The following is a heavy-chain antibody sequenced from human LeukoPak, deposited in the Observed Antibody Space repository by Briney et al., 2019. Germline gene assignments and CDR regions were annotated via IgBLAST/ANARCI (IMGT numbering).Heavy chain of an antibody. CDR3: ARVDYYGSGSQGPYFDY. CDR1: GHTFTGYY. Sequence: ASVKVSCKASGHTFTGYYMHWVRQAPGQGLQWMGRINPKSGDTNYAQNFQGRVTMTRDTSINTAYMELSRLRSDDTAVYFCARVDYYGSGSQGPYFDYWGQGTLVTVSS. D-gene: IGHD3-10*01. V-gene: IGHV1-2*02. CDR2: INPKSGDT. J-gene: IGHJ4*02.